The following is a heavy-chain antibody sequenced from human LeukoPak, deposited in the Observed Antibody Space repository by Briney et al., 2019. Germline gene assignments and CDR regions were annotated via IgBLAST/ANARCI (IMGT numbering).Heavy chain of an antibody. D-gene: IGHD6-19*01. V-gene: IGHV3-11*06. CDR3: ARTYSSDWFTFDY. CDR2: ISSSSTHK. J-gene: IGHJ4*02. Sequence: GGSLRLSCAASGFSFSDYYMSWIRQAPGEGLEWISYISSSSTHKVYADSVKGRFTISRDNAKKSLYLQMQTLRAEDTAVYYCARTYSSDWFTFDYWGQGILVTVSS. CDR1: GFSFSDYY.